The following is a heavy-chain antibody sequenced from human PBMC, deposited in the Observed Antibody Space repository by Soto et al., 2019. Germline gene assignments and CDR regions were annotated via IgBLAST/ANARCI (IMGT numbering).Heavy chain of an antibody. Sequence: SETLSLTCAVYGGSFSGYYWSPLRQPPGKGLEWIGEINHSGSTNYNPSLKSRVTISVDTSKNQFSLKLSSVTAADTAVYYCARGGYSGYVYWGQGTLVTSPQ. J-gene: IGHJ4*02. V-gene: IGHV4-34*01. CDR1: GGSFSGYY. CDR3: ARGGYSGYVY. D-gene: IGHD5-12*01. CDR2: INHSGST.